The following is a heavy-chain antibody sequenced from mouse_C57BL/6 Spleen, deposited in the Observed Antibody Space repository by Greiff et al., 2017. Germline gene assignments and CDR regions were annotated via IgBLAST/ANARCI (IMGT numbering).Heavy chain of an antibody. CDR1: GYAFSSSW. CDR3: ARDPIYDGSSYFDY. D-gene: IGHD1-1*01. CDR2: IYPGDGDT. J-gene: IGHJ2*01. Sequence: QVQLQQSGPELVKPGASVKISCKASGYAFSSSWMNWVKQRPGKGLEWIGRIYPGDGDTNYNGKFKGKATLTADKSSSTAYMQLSSLTSEDSAVYFCARDPIYDGSSYFDYWGQGTTLTVSS. V-gene: IGHV1-82*01.